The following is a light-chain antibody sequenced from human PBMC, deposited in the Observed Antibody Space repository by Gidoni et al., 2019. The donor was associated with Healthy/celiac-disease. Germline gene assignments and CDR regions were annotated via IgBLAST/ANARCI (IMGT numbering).Light chain of an antibody. J-gene: IGLJ3*02. Sequence: QSVPTHPPSVSSAPGQRVTISCTGSSSNIGAGYDVHWYQQLPGTAPKLLIYGNSNRPSGVPDRFSGSKSGTSASLAITGLQAEDEADYYCQSYDSSLSGWVFGGGTKLTVL. CDR1: SSNIGAGYD. CDR2: GNS. CDR3: QSYDSSLSGWV. V-gene: IGLV1-40*01.